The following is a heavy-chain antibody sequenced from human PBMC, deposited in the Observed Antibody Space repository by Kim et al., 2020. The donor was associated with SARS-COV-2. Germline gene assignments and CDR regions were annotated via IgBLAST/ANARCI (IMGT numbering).Heavy chain of an antibody. CDR1: GYTFTGYY. Sequence: ASVKVSCKASGYTFTGYYMHWVRQAPGQGLEWMGWINPNSGGTNYAQKFQGWVTMTRDTSISTAYMELSRLRSDDTAVYYCARAGHLEWLFLNAGTYYFDYWGQGTLVTVSS. CDR2: INPNSGGT. V-gene: IGHV1-2*04. J-gene: IGHJ4*02. D-gene: IGHD3-3*01. CDR3: ARAGHLEWLFLNAGTYYFDY.